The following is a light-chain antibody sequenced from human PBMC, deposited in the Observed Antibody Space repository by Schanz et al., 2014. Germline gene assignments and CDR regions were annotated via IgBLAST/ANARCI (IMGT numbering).Light chain of an antibody. V-gene: IGLV2-14*03. CDR2: DVS. Sequence: QSALTQPASVSGSPGQSITVSCTGTSTDVGGYNYVSWYQHHPGKAPKLMIYDVSNRPSGVSNRFSGSKSGNTASLTISGLQAEEEADYYCCSYAGSSTFGVVFGGGTKLTVL. J-gene: IGLJ2*01. CDR3: CSYAGSSTFGVV. CDR1: STDVGGYNY.